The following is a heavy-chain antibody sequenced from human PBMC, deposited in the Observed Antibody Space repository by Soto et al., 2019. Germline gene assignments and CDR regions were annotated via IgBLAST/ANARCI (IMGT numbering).Heavy chain of an antibody. CDR1: GYSSTSYW. CDR3: ARPPTEKHYYYYYGMDV. V-gene: IGHV5-51*01. D-gene: IGHD1-26*01. Sequence: PGESLMISCKGSGYSSTSYWIGWVRQMPGKGLEWMGIIYPGDSDTRYSPSFQGQVTISADKSISTAYLQWSSLKASDTAMYYCARPPTEKHYYYYYGMDVWGQGTTVTVSS. J-gene: IGHJ6*02. CDR2: IYPGDSDT.